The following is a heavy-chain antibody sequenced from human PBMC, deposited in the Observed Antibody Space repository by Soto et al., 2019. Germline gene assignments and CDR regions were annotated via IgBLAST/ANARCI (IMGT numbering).Heavy chain of an antibody. J-gene: IGHJ4*02. CDR1: GFIVSNTY. V-gene: IGHV3-66*01. D-gene: IGHD2-15*01. CDR3: ARDRPLDSH. CDR2: FYSGGST. Sequence: EVKLVESGGGLVQPGGSLRLSCAASGFIVSNTYMSWVRQAPGKGLEWVSIFYSGGSTFYADSVKGRFTISRDISKNTVYLQMNSLRVEDTAVYYCARDRPLDSHRGQGTLVTVSS.